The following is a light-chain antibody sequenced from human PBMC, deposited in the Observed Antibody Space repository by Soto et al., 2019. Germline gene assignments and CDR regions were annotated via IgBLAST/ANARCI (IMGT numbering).Light chain of an antibody. Sequence: QSVLTQPPSVSGAPGQRVTISCTWSSSNIGAGFDLHWYQQVPGTAPKLLVFGDNNRPSGVPDRFSGSKSGTSASLAITGLQAEDEADYYCQSYDSSLSVVVLGGGTKLTVL. CDR1: SSNIGAGFD. V-gene: IGLV1-40*01. J-gene: IGLJ2*01. CDR2: GDN. CDR3: QSYDSSLSVVV.